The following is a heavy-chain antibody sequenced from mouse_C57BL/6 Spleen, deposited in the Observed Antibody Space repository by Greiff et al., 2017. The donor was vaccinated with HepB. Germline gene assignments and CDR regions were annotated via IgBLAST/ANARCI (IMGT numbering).Heavy chain of an antibody. CDR2: IYPGDGDT. CDR3: AITIYYDAMDY. D-gene: IGHD2-4*01. CDR1: GYAFSSSW. Sequence: VQLVESGPELVKPGASVKISCKASGYAFSSSWMNWVKQRPGKGLEWIGRIYPGDGDTNYNGKFKGKATLTADKSSSTAYMQLSSLTSEDSAVYFCAITIYYDAMDYWGQGTSVTVSS. V-gene: IGHV1-82*01. J-gene: IGHJ4*01.